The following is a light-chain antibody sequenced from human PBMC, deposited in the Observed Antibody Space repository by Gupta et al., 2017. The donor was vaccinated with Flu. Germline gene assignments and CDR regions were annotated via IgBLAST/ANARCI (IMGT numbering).Light chain of an antibody. CDR2: LGS. CDR1: QSRRPSHGYNY. V-gene: IGKV2-28*01. CDR3: RQELQTAIT. Sequence: DTPGEPASISCRASQSRRPSHGYNYMDCYLQKPRRRAQLLLYLGSDRFSRVPDTFSGSGSCRAFTLKISRREAEDVGASDCRQELQTAITFGGGTXVEIK. J-gene: IGKJ4*01.